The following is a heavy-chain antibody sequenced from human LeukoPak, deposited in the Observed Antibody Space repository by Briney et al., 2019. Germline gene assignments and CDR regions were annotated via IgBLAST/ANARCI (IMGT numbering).Heavy chain of an antibody. V-gene: IGHV1-69*05. CDR3: ARGPHWHNRFDP. CDR1: GGTFSSYA. CDR2: IIPIFGTA. Sequence: SVKVSCKASGGTFSSYAISWVRQAPGQGLEWMGGIIPIFGTANYAQKFQGRVTITTDESTSTAYMELSSLRSEDTAVYYCARGPHWHNRFDPWGQATLVTVSS. J-gene: IGHJ5*02.